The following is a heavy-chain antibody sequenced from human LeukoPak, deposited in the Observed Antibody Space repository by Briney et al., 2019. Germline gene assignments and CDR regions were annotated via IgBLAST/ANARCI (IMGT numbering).Heavy chain of an antibody. CDR1: GGSISSGGYY. V-gene: IGHV4-31*03. D-gene: IGHD3-22*01. J-gene: IGHJ3*02. CDR3: AGEKRDTMIVDDAFDI. CDR2: IYYSGST. Sequence: SETLSLTCTVSGGSISSGGYYWSWIRQHPGKGLEWIGYIYYSGSTYYNPSLKSRVTISVDTSKNQFSLKLSSVTAADTAVYYCAGEKRDTMIVDDAFDIWGQGTMVTVSS.